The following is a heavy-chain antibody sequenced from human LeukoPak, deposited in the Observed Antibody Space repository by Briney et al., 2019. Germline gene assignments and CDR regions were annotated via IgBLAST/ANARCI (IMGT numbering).Heavy chain of an antibody. CDR2: IYHSGST. CDR3: ARALIRARGVGGFDP. J-gene: IGHJ5*02. D-gene: IGHD3-10*01. CDR1: GGSISSGGYS. Sequence: PSQTLSLTCAVSGGSISSGGYSWSWIRQPPGKGLEWIGYIYHSGSTYYNPSLKSRVTISVDRSKNQFSLKLSSVTAADTAVYYCARALIRARGVGGFDPWGQGTLVTVSS. V-gene: IGHV4-30-2*01.